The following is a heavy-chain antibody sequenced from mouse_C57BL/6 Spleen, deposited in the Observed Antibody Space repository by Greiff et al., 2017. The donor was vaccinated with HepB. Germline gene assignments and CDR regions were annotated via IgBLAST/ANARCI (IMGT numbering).Heavy chain of an antibody. CDR3: ARQGYDWGYAMDY. D-gene: IGHD2-3*01. CDR2: ISNGGGST. V-gene: IGHV5-12*01. CDR1: GFTFSDYY. J-gene: IGHJ4*01. Sequence: EVQRVESGGGLVQPGGSLKLSCAASGFTFSDYYMYWVRQTPEKRLEWVAYISNGGGSTYYPDTVKGRFTISRDNAKNTLYLQMSRLKSEDTAMYYCARQGYDWGYAMDYWGQGTSVTVSS.